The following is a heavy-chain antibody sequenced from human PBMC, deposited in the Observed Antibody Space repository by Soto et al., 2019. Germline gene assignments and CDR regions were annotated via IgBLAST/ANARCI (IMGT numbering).Heavy chain of an antibody. CDR3: ARQMISFPPRAFDI. V-gene: IGHV4-59*01. D-gene: IGHD3-16*02. CDR2: IYYSGST. CDR1: GGSISSYY. Sequence: QVQLQESGPGLVKPSETLSLTCTVSGGSISSYYWSWIRQPPGKGLEWIGYIYYSGSTNYNPSLKSRVTISVDTSKNQFSLKLSSVTAADTAVYYCARQMISFPPRAFDIWGQGTMVTVSS. J-gene: IGHJ3*02.